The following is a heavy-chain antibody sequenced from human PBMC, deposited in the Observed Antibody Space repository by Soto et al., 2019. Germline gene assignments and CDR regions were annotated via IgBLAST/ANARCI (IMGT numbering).Heavy chain of an antibody. CDR1: GFTFSNAW. Sequence: GESLKISCAASGFTFSNAWMSWVRQAPGKGLEWVGHIKSKTDGGTTDYAAPVKGRFTISRDDSKNTLYLQMNSLKTEDTAVYYCTTDQLRGDDYWGQGTLVTVSS. CDR3: TTDQLRGDDY. D-gene: IGHD1-7*01. J-gene: IGHJ4*02. V-gene: IGHV3-15*01. CDR2: IKSKTDGGTT.